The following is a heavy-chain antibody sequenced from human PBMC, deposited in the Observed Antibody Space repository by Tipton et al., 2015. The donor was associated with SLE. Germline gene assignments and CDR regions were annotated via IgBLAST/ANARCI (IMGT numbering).Heavy chain of an antibody. CDR1: GGSISSYY. CDR3: ARPRGSSWALFDY. CDR2: IYYSGST. V-gene: IGHV4-59*08. D-gene: IGHD6-13*01. J-gene: IGHJ4*02. Sequence: TLSLTCTVSGGSISSYYWSWIRQPPGKGLEWIGYIYYSGSTNYNPSLKSRVTISVDTSKNQFSLKLSSVTAADTAVYYCARPRGSSWALFDYWGQGTLVTVSS.